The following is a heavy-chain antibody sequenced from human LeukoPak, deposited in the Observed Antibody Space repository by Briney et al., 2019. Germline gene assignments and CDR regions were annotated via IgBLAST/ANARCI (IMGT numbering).Heavy chain of an antibody. J-gene: IGHJ4*02. Sequence: PSETLSLTCTVSGGSFRSYYWSWIRQPPGKGLEWIGYVYYSGSTNYNPSLKSRVTISVDTSKNQFSLNLSSVTAADTAVYYCARVQDTSGYFYNFDYWGQGTLVTVSS. CDR3: ARVQDTSGYFYNFDY. CDR1: GGSFRSYY. CDR2: VYYSGST. V-gene: IGHV4-59*01. D-gene: IGHD3-22*01.